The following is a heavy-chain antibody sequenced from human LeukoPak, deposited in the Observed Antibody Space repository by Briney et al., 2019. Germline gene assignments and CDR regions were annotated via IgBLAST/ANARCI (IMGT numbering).Heavy chain of an antibody. D-gene: IGHD3-22*01. Sequence: ASVKVSCKVSGYTLTELSMHWVRQAPGKGLEWMGVFDPEDGETIYAQKFQGRVTMTEDTSTDTAYMELSSLRSEDTAVYYCATELVPYDSSGYYYVDYWGQGTLVTVSS. CDR2: FDPEDGET. J-gene: IGHJ4*02. CDR1: GYTLTELS. CDR3: ATELVPYDSSGYYYVDY. V-gene: IGHV1-24*01.